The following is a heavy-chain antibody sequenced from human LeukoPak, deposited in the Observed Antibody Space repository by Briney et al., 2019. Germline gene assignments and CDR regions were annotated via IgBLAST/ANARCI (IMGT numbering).Heavy chain of an antibody. CDR2: IYTSGST. V-gene: IGHV4-4*07. J-gene: IGHJ4*02. CDR3: AREYDFWSGYYTD. Sequence: SETLSLTCTVSGGSISSYYWSWVRQPAGKGLEWIGRIYTSGSTNYNPSLKSRVTMSVDTSKNQFSLMLSSVTAADTAVYYCAREYDFWSGYYTDWGQGTLVTVSS. D-gene: IGHD3-3*01. CDR1: GGSISSYY.